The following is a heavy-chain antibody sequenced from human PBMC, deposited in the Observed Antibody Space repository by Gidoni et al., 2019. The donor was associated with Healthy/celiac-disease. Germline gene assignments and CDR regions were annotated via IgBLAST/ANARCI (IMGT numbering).Heavy chain of an antibody. CDR2: INHSGST. CDR1: GGSFSGYY. J-gene: IGHJ4*02. V-gene: IGHV4-34*01. CDR3: ARVARGAAAGTIDY. D-gene: IGHD6-13*01. Sequence: QVQLQQWGAGLLKPSETLSLTCAVYGGSFSGYYWSWIRKPPGKGLEWIGEINHSGSTNYNPSLKSRVTISVDTSKNQFSLKLSSVTAADTAVYYYARVARGAAAGTIDYWGQGTLVTVSS.